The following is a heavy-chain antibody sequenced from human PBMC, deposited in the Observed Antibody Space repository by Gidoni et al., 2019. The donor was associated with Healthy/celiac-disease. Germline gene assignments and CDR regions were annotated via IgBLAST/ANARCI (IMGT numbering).Heavy chain of an antibody. CDR2: ISSSSSYI. CDR3: ARDTLSSAMVQGVIIAGLSAGSDY. V-gene: IGHV3-21*01. Sequence: EVPLVEPGGGLVKPGGSLRLSCAASGFTFSSYSMNWVRPAPGKGLEWVSSISSSSSYISYADSVKGRFTISRDNAKNSLYLQMNSLRAEDTAVYYCARDTLSSAMVQGVIIAGLSAGSDYWGQGTLVTVSS. J-gene: IGHJ4*02. D-gene: IGHD3-10*01. CDR1: GFTFSSYS.